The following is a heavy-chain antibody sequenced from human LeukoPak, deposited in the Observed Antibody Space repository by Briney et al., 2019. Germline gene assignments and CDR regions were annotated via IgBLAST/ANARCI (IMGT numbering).Heavy chain of an antibody. CDR1: GSRFTKYW. D-gene: IGHD3/OR15-3a*01. Sequence: GGPLHISCQASGSRFTKYWIVGVRQMPGKGLEWMGIIYPGDSDTSYSPSFKGQVTISAEKSISTASRQWSSLRASDPAMYYCAIWQGTGTFLWGQGTLVTVSS. V-gene: IGHV5-51*01. CDR2: IYPGDSDT. J-gene: IGHJ4*02. CDR3: AIWQGTGTFL.